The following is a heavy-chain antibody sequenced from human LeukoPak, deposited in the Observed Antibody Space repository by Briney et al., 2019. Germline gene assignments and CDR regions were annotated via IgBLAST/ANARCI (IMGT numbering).Heavy chain of an antibody. CDR2: ISGSGVTT. J-gene: IGHJ4*02. Sequence: PGGSLRLSCAASGFTFSTYAMSWVRQAPGKGLEWVSAISGSGVTTYYADSVKGRFTISRDNSKNTLYLQMNSLRAEDTAVYYCAKEARHAGNFDYWGQGTLVTVSS. CDR3: AKEARHAGNFDY. D-gene: IGHD1-14*01. V-gene: IGHV3-23*01. CDR1: GFTFSTYA.